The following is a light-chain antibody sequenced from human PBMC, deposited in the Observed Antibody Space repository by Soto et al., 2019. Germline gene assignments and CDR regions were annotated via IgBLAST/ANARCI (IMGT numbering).Light chain of an antibody. CDR3: QQYNNWPPAT. CDR1: QSVRSSY. CDR2: GAS. J-gene: IGKJ1*01. V-gene: IGKV3-20*01. Sequence: EIVLTQSPGTLSLSPGERATLSCRAIQSVRSSYLAWYQQKPGQAPRLFIYGASSRATGIPDRFSGSGSGTEFTLTISSLQSEDFAVYYCQQYNNWPPATFGQGTKVDIK.